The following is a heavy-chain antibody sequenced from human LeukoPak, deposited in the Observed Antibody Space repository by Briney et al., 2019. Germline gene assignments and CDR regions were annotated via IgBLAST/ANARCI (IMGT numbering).Heavy chain of an antibody. D-gene: IGHD2-2*02. V-gene: IGHV3-21*01. CDR2: ISSSSSYI. CDR3: ARSSPHCSSTSCYNDAFDI. J-gene: IGHJ3*02. Sequence: PGGPLRLSCAASGFTFSSYSMNWVRQAPGKGLEWVSSISSSSSYIYYADSVKGRFTISRGNAKNSLYLQMNSLRAEDTAVYYCARSSPHCSSTSCYNDAFDIWGQGTMVTVSS. CDR1: GFTFSSYS.